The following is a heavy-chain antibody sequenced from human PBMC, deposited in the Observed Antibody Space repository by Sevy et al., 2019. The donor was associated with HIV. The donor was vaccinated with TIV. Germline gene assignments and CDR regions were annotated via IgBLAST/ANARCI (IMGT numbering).Heavy chain of an antibody. CDR2: MNPNSGNT. J-gene: IGHJ4*02. CDR1: GYTFTSYD. V-gene: IGHV1-8*01. CDR3: ARAHYDFWSGYYYFDY. D-gene: IGHD3-3*01. Sequence: ASVKVSCKASGYTFTSYDINWVRQATGQGLEWMEWMNPNSGNTGYAQKFQGRVTMTRNTSISTAYMELSSLRSEDTAVYYCARAHYDFWSGYYYFDYWGQGTLVTVSS.